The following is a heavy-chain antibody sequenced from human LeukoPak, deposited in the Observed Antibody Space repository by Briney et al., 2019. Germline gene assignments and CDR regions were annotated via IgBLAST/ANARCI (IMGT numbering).Heavy chain of an antibody. V-gene: IGHV3-30*02. Sequence: GGSLRLSCAASGFTFSSYGMSWVRQAPGKGLEWVAFIRYDGSNKYYADSVKGRFTISRDNSKNTLYLQMNSLRAEDTAVYYCASVYDSSGYLSFDYWGQGTLVTVSS. J-gene: IGHJ4*02. CDR3: ASVYDSSGYLSFDY. CDR2: IRYDGSNK. CDR1: GFTFSSYG. D-gene: IGHD3-22*01.